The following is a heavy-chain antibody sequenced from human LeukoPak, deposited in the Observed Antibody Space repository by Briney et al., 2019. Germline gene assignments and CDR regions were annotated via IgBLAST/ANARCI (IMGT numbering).Heavy chain of an antibody. CDR1: GFTFSSYA. Sequence: GGSLRLSCAASGFTFSSYAMSWVRQAPGKGLEWVSAISGSGGSTYYADSVKGRFTISRDNSKNTLYLQMNSLRAEDTAVYYCAKDQADYGDYASDLDYWGQGTLVTVSS. D-gene: IGHD4-17*01. CDR2: ISGSGGST. V-gene: IGHV3-23*01. J-gene: IGHJ4*02. CDR3: AKDQADYGDYASDLDY.